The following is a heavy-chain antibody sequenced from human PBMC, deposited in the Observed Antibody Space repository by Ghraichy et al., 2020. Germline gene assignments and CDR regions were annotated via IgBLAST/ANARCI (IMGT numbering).Heavy chain of an antibody. CDR2: ISYDGSNK. CDR3: ARDFGKAAVVPAAIWDYYYYYMDV. D-gene: IGHD2-2*01. CDR1: GFTFSSYA. J-gene: IGHJ6*03. Sequence: GGSLRLSCAASGFTFSSYAMHWVRQAPGKGLEWVAVISYDGSNKYYADSVKGRFTISRDNSKNTLYLQMNSLRAEDTAVYYCARDFGKAAVVPAAIWDYYYYYMDVWGKGTTVTVSS. V-gene: IGHV3-30-3*01.